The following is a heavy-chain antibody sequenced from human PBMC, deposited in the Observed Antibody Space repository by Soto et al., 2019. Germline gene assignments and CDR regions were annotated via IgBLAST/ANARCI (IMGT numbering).Heavy chain of an antibody. CDR2: IYTSGST. V-gene: IGHV4-4*07. CDR1: GGSISSYY. CDR3: ARDRPHSDRGYSYGYYDNWFDP. J-gene: IGHJ5*02. Sequence: RSLTCTVSGGSISSYYWSWIRQPAGKGLEWIGRIYTSGSTNYNPSLKSRVTMSVDTSKNQFSLKLSSVTAADTAVYYCARDRPHSDRGYSYGYYDNWFDPWGQGTLVTVSS. D-gene: IGHD5-18*01.